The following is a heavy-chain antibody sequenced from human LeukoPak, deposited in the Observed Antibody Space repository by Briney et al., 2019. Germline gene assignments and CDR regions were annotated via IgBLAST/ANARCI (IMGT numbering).Heavy chain of an antibody. J-gene: IGHJ4*02. CDR3: AKSGGMIVVSTNDY. V-gene: IGHV3-53*01. D-gene: IGHD3-22*01. Sequence: GGSLRLSCAASGFTVSSNYMSWVRQAPGKGLEWVSVIYSGGSTYYADSVKGRFTISRDNSKNTLYLQMNSLRAEDTAVYYCAKSGGMIVVSTNDYWGQGTLVTVSS. CDR1: GFTVSSNY. CDR2: IYSGGST.